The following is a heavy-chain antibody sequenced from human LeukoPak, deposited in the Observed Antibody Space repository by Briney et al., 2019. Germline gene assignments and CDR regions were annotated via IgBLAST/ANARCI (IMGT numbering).Heavy chain of an antibody. CDR3: AKTTTGYSSGRYPGWPVDY. CDR2: IFCSGGST. J-gene: IGHJ4*02. V-gene: IGHV3-23*01. D-gene: IGHD6-19*01. CDR1: GFTFSSYA. Sequence: PGGSLRLSCAASGFTFSSYAMYWVRQAPGKGLECVSGIFCSGGSTHNAASVKGRFTNSRDNSQNTVYLKMNSLKAADTAVYYCAKTTTGYSSGRYPGWPVDYWGQGTLVTVSS.